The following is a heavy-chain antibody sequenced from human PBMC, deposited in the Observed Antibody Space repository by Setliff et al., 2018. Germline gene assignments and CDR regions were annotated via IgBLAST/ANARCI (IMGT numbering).Heavy chain of an antibody. D-gene: IGHD5-18*01. CDR1: GFTFSSYA. V-gene: IGHV3-23*01. CDR3: AVTLSFPIQSPFDP. J-gene: IGHJ5*02. CDR2: ISGSGGST. Sequence: LRLSCAASGFTFSSYAMSWVRQAPGRGLEWVSSISGSGGSTYYADSVKGRFTISRDNAKNSLYLQMNSLRAEDTAVYYCAVTLSFPIQSPFDPWGQGTLVTVS.